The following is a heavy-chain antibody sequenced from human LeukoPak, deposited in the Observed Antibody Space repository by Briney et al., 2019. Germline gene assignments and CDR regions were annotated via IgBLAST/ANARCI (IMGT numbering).Heavy chain of an antibody. CDR2: ISYDGSNK. CDR1: GFTFSSYG. V-gene: IGHV3-30*18. CDR3: AKDRGTMTYHFDY. D-gene: IGHD3-22*01. J-gene: IGHJ4*02. Sequence: GGSLRLSCAASGFTFSSYGMHWVRQAPGKGLEWVAVISYDGSNKYYADSVKGRFTISRDNSKNTLYLQMNSLRAEDTAVYYCAKDRGTMTYHFDYWGQGTLVTVSS.